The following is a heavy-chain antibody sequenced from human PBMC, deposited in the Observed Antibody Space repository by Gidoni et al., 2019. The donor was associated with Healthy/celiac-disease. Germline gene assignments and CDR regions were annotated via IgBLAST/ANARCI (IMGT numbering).Heavy chain of an antibody. V-gene: IGHV3-53*01. CDR1: GFTVSSNY. CDR2: IYSGGST. J-gene: IGHJ4*02. Sequence: EVKLVESGGGLIQPGGSLRLSCAASGFTVSSNYMSWVRQAPGKGLEWVLVIYSGGSTYYADSVMCRFTISRDNSKNTLYLQMNSLRAEDTAVYYCARDLEIPIVWGQGTLVTVSS. CDR3: ARDLEIPIV. D-gene: IGHD3-22*01.